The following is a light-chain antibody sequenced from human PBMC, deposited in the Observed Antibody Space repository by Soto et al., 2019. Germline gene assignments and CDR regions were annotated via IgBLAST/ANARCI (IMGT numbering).Light chain of an antibody. CDR2: GAS. CDR3: QQYXXXLT. Sequence: IVLTQSPGTLSLSPGERATLSCRASQSVSSSYLAWYQQKPGQAPRLLIYGASSRATGIPDRFSGSGSGTDFTLTISRLEPEDFAXXXCQQYXXXLTXGQGTRLEIK. J-gene: IGKJ5*01. CDR1: QSVSSSY. V-gene: IGKV3-20*01.